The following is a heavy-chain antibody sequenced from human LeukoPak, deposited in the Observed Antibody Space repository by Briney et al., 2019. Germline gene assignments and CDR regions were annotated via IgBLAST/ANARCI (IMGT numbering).Heavy chain of an antibody. V-gene: IGHV1-8*01. CDR1: GYTFTSYD. D-gene: IGHD6-13*01. Sequence: GASVKVSCKASGYTFTSYDINWVRQATGQGLEWMGWMNPNSGNTGYAQNFQGRVTMTRSTSINTAYMELNSLKPEDTAVYYCLISASDHYFFDYWGQGTLVTVSS. CDR3: LISASDHYFFDY. CDR2: MNPNSGNT. J-gene: IGHJ4*02.